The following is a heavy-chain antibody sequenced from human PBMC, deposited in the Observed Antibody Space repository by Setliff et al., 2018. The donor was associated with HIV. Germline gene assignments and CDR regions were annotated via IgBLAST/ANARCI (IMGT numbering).Heavy chain of an antibody. J-gene: IGHJ4*02. CDR3: ARGYDILTGYIFDY. V-gene: IGHV4-38-2*01. D-gene: IGHD3-9*01. CDR2: IYHSGST. CDR1: GYSISSGYY. Sequence: PSETLSLTCAVSGYSISSGYYWGWIRQPPGKGLEWIGNIYHSGSTYYNPSLKSRVTISVDTSKNQFSLKLSSVTAADTAVYYCARGYDILTGYIFDYWGQGTLVTVSS.